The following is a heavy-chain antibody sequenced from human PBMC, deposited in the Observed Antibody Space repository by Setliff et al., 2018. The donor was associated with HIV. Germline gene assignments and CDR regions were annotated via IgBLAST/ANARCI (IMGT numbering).Heavy chain of an antibody. CDR1: DASINSNNYY. D-gene: IGHD2-15*01. Sequence: KTSETLSLTCSISDASINSNNYYWVWIRQTPGKGLEWIGSIYYSGTAYYNPSLKSRLIISVDTSKNQFSLNPSSMSAADTAVYFCSRLTRSSSNSYKGRFDPWGQGTLVTVSS. V-gene: IGHV4-39*01. CDR2: IYYSGTA. CDR3: SRLTRSSSNSYKGRFDP. J-gene: IGHJ5*02.